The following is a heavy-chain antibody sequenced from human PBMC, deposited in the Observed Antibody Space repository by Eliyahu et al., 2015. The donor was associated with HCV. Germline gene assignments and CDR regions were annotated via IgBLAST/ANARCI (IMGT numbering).Heavy chain of an antibody. V-gene: IGHV1-3*01. J-gene: IGHJ4*02. CDR2: INPGNGNT. D-gene: IGHD6-19*01. Sequence: QVQLVQSGAEVRKPGASVQVSCKISGYTFTXYLIHWVRQAPGQTFEWMGWINPGNGNTRFSQTFQGRVTFTTDTSASTVYMDLSSLASEDSAVYYCARDFLSISVAGWGGALHYWGQGTRVTVSS. CDR1: GYTFTXYL. CDR3: ARDFLSISVAGWGGALHY.